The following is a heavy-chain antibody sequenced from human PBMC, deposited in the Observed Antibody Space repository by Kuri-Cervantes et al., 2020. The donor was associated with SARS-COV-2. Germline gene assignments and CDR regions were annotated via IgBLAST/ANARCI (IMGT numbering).Heavy chain of an antibody. CDR1: GYTFSSYD. D-gene: IGHD1-26*01. CDR3: ARVRGGSYYGPFDY. V-gene: IGHV1-18*01. CDR2: INTYNGDT. Sequence: ASVKVSCKASGYTFSSYDINWVRQVPGQGLEWMGWINTYNGDTNYAQKFQGRVTMTTETSTSSAYMELRSLRAEDTAVYYCARVRGGSYYGPFDYWGQGTLVTVSS. J-gene: IGHJ4*02.